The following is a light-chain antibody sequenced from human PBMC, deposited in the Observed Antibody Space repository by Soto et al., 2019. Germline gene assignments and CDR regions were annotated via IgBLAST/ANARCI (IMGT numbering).Light chain of an antibody. CDR3: QQYYSSPRT. V-gene: IGKV3-15*01. CDR2: DAS. J-gene: IGKJ1*01. Sequence: EIVMAQSPATLSVSAGERATLSCRARQSVSSNLAWYQQKPGQAPRLLIHDASTRATGVPARFSGSGSGTEFILTISSLQSEDFAVYYCQQYYSSPRTFGQGTKVDIK. CDR1: QSVSSN.